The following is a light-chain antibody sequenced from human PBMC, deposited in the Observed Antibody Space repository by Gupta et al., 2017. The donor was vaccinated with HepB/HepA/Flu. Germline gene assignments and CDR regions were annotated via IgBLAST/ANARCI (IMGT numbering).Light chain of an antibody. J-gene: IGKJ3*01. Sequence: ETVLTPSPGTLTLSSGDTATPSCRSRQTVTTNYWDLYQQKPGQGPGLLIYGVTNRATGIPDRFSGSGCGTDFTLTIRRRDPEDFVVYYCQQYGGSPPGITFGPGTKVEIK. CDR2: GVT. CDR1: QTVTTNY. V-gene: IGKV3-20*01. CDR3: QQYGGSPPGIT.